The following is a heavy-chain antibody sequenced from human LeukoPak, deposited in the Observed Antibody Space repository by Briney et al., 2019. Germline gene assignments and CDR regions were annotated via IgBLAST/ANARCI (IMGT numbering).Heavy chain of an antibody. CDR2: ISSRSSYI. D-gene: IGHD5-24*01. CDR1: GFTFSTYT. V-gene: IGHV3-21*04. J-gene: IGHJ4*02. Sequence: GGSLRLSCAASGFTFSTYTMNWVRQAPGKGLEWVSSISSRSSYIYYADSVKGRFTISRDNAKNSLYLQMNSLRAEDTALYYCARDKGGDGYNFPDYWGQGTLVTVSS. CDR3: ARDKGGDGYNFPDY.